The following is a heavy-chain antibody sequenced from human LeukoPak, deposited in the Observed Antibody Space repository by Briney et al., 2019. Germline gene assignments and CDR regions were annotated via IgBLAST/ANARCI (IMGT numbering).Heavy chain of an antibody. J-gene: IGHJ5*02. CDR3: ARGGLRIAARPAFDP. CDR2: INHSGST. D-gene: IGHD6-6*01. V-gene: IGHV4-39*07. Sequence: KPSETLSLTCTVSGGSISSSSYYWSWIRQPPGKGLEWIGEINHSGSTNYNPSLKSRVTISVDTSKNQFSLKLSSVTAADTAVYYCARGGLRIAARPAFDPWGQGTLVTVSS. CDR1: GGSISSSSYY.